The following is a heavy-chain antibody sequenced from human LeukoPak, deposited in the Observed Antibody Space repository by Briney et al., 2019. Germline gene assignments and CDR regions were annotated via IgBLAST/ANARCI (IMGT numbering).Heavy chain of an antibody. J-gene: IGHJ4*02. D-gene: IGHD1-7*01. CDR2: IYTSGST. Sequence: SETLSLTCTVSGGSISGYYWSWIRQPAGKGLEWIGRIYTSGSTNYNPSLKSRVTMSVDTSKNQFSLKLSSVTAADTAVYYCARDLPYNWNYVPFGYWGQGTLVTVSS. CDR1: GGSISGYY. V-gene: IGHV4-4*07. CDR3: ARDLPYNWNYVPFGY.